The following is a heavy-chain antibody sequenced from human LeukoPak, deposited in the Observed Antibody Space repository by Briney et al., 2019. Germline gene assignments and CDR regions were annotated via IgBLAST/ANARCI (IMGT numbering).Heavy chain of an antibody. J-gene: IGHJ6*02. CDR1: GFTVSSNY. CDR2: IYSGGST. V-gene: IGHV3-66*01. Sequence: PGGSLRLSCAASGFTVSSNYMSWVRQAPGKGLEWVSVIYSGGSTYYPDSVKGRFTISRDNSKNTLYLQMNSLRAEDTAVYYCARVYSSSWLVSYYYYGMDVWSQGTTVTVSS. CDR3: ARVYSSSWLVSYYYYGMDV. D-gene: IGHD6-13*01.